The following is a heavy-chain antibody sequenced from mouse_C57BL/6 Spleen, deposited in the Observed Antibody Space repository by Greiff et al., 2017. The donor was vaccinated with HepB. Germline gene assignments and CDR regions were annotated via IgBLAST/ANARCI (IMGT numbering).Heavy chain of an antibody. V-gene: IGHV1-42*01. D-gene: IGHD1-1*01. Sequence: EVQLQQSGPELVKPGASVKISCKASGYSFTGYYMNWVKQSPEKSLEWIGEINPSTGGTTYNQKFKDKATLPVDKSSSTAYMQLKSLTSEDSAVYYCARFSTTGYYFDYWGQGTTLTVSS. CDR1: GYSFTGYY. CDR2: INPSTGGT. CDR3: ARFSTTGYYFDY. J-gene: IGHJ2*01.